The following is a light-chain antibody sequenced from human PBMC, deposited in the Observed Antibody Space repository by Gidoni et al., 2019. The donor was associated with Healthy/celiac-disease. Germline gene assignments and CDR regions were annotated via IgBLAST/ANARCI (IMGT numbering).Light chain of an antibody. CDR1: QRVSSY. CDR3: QQRSNWPPRLT. J-gene: IGKJ4*01. CDR2: DAS. V-gene: IGKV3-11*01. Sequence: EIVLTQSPATLSLSPGERATPSCRASQRVSSYLAWYQQKPGQAPRLLIYDASNRATGIPARFSGSGSGTDFTLTISSLEPEDFAVYYCQQRSNWPPRLTFGGGTKVEIK.